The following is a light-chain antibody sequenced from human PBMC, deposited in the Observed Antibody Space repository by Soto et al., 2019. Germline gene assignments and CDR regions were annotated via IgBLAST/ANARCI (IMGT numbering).Light chain of an antibody. CDR1: QSVNSN. Sequence: EIVMTQSPATLSVSPGERATLSCRASQSVNSNYLAWYQQKPGQALRLLIYGASTRATGIPARFSGSGSGTEFTLTISSLQSEDFAVYYCQQYNKWPAITFGQGTRLEIK. J-gene: IGKJ5*01. V-gene: IGKV3D-15*01. CDR2: GAS. CDR3: QQYNKWPAIT.